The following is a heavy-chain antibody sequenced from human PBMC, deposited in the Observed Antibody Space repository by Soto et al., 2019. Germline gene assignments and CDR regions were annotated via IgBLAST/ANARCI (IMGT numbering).Heavy chain of an antibody. J-gene: IGHJ4*02. CDR2: ISSSSSTI. D-gene: IGHD3-9*01. V-gene: IGHV3-48*01. Sequence: GGSLRLSCAASGFTFSSYSMNWVRQAPGKGLEWVSYISSSSSTIYYADSVKGRFTISRDNAKNSLYLQMNSLRAEDTAVYYCARDPVEGNYDILTGYHPPDYWGQGTLVTV. CDR1: GFTFSSYS. CDR3: ARDPVEGNYDILTGYHPPDY.